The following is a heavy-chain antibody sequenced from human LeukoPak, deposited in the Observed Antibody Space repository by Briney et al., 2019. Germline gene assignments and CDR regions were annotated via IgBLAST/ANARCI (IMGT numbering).Heavy chain of an antibody. CDR3: ARLYSSPSISFDY. V-gene: IGHV4-38-2*02. Sequence: SETLSLTCTVSGYSISSGYYWGWIRQPPGKGLEWIGSIYHSGSTYYNPSLKSRVTISVDTSKNQFSLKLSSVTAADTAVYYCARLYSSPSISFDYWGQGTLVTVSS. J-gene: IGHJ4*02. CDR1: GYSISSGYY. D-gene: IGHD6-6*01. CDR2: IYHSGST.